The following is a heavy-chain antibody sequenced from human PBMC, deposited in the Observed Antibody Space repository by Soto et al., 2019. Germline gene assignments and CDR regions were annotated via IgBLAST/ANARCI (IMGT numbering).Heavy chain of an antibody. V-gene: IGHV3-53*01. Sequence: DVQLVESGGGLIQPGECLRLFCAAFGLTISGKKYVAWVRQAPGKGLEWVSALYDVDGSFYADSVTGRFTTSSDSSKTTVYLQMNDLRPDDTAVYYCATWHEREHAYDVWGQGTTVTISS. J-gene: IGHJ3*01. CDR1: GLTISGKKY. CDR3: ATWHEREHAYDV. CDR2: LYDVDGS. D-gene: IGHD1-1*01.